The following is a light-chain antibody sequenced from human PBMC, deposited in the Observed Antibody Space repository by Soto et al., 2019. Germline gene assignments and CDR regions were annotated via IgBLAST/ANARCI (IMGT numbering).Light chain of an antibody. CDR1: QSISTY. Sequence: DIQMTQSPSSLSASVGDRVTITCRASQSISTYLNWYQQKPGEAPKLLIFGASSLQSGVPPRFSGSGSGTDFTLTINSLQPDDFATYYCQQNYNTPRTFGQGTKLEIK. V-gene: IGKV1-39*01. J-gene: IGKJ2*01. CDR2: GAS. CDR3: QQNYNTPRT.